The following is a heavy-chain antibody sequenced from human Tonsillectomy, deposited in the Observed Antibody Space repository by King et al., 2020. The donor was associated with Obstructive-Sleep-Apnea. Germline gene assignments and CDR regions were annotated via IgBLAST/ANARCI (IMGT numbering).Heavy chain of an antibody. Sequence: VQLQESGPGLVKPSETLSLTCTVSGDSIRTYYLSWIRQPPGKGLGWIGYSYYSGSTSYNASLKSRVTISVDTSKNQFSLKLRSVTAADTAVYYCARDLGYSYGIDYWGQGTLVTVSS. V-gene: IGHV4-59*01. CDR3: ARDLGYSYGIDY. J-gene: IGHJ4*02. D-gene: IGHD5-18*01. CDR1: GDSIRTYY. CDR2: SYYSGST.